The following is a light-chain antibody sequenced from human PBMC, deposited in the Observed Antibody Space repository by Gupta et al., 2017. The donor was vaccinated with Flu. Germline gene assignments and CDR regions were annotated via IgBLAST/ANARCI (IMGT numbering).Light chain of an antibody. CDR1: NSNIGSNT. CDR3: AAWDDSLTGSWA. CDR2: SDD. Sequence: QSVLPQPPSASGTPGHRVPISCSGSNSNIGSNTVNWYQRLPGTAPKLLIYSDDHRPSGVPDRFSGSKSGTSASLAISGLQSEDEADYYCAAWDDSLTGSWAFGGGTKLTVL. J-gene: IGLJ3*02. V-gene: IGLV1-44*01.